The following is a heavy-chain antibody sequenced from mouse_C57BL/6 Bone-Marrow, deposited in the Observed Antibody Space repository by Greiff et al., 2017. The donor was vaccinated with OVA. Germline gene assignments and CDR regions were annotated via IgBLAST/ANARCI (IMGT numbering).Heavy chain of an antibody. CDR3: ASQRYDGYLPYWYFDV. CDR2: ILPGSGST. Sequence: QVQLQQSGAELMKPGASVKLSCKATGYTFTGYWIEWVKQRPGHGLEWIGEILPGSGSTNYNEKFKGKATFTADTSSNTAYMQLSRLTTEDSAIYYCASQRYDGYLPYWYFDVWGTGTTVTVSS. J-gene: IGHJ1*03. D-gene: IGHD2-3*01. V-gene: IGHV1-9*01. CDR1: GYTFTGYW.